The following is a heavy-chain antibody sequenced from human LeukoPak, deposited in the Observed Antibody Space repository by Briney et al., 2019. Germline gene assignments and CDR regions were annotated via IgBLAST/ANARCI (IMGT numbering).Heavy chain of an antibody. Sequence: HPGGSLRLSCAASGFTFSSYAMSWVRQAPGKGLEWVSAISGSGGSTYYADSVKGRFTISRDNSKNTLYLQMNSLRAEDTAVYYCAKDPTHYDFWSDNWFNPWGQGTLVTVSS. CDR1: GFTFSSYA. V-gene: IGHV3-23*01. CDR2: ISGSGGST. D-gene: IGHD3-3*01. CDR3: AKDPTHYDFWSDNWFNP. J-gene: IGHJ5*02.